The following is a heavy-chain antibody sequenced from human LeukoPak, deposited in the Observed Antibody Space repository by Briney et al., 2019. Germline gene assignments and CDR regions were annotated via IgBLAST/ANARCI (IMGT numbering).Heavy chain of an antibody. CDR2: ILYDGSIQ. J-gene: IGHJ4*02. V-gene: IGHV3-30*03. D-gene: IGHD1-26*01. CDR3: ARGAILGAFNLMDY. Sequence: GGSLRLSCVASGFTFNTYSMNWVRQAPGKGLDWVAVILYDGSIQNTADSVRGRFIISRDNSKNTVFLQMSSLTTDDTAVYYCARGAILGAFNLMDYWGQGTLVTVSS. CDR1: GFTFNTYS.